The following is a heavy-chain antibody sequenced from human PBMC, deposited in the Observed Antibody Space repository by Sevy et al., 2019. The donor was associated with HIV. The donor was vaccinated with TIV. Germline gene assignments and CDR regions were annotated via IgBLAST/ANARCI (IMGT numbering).Heavy chain of an antibody. CDR1: GFTFSNYA. Sequence: GGSLRLSCAASGFTFSNYAMGWVRQAPGKGLEWVSALNGDGGNTFYAESVKGRFTISRDNSKNTLYMQMNSLRDDDTALYYCAKDGEHTVPAGYFDYWGQGALVTVSS. V-gene: IGHV3-23*01. J-gene: IGHJ4*02. CDR2: LNGDGGNT. D-gene: IGHD4-17*01. CDR3: AKDGEHTVPAGYFDY.